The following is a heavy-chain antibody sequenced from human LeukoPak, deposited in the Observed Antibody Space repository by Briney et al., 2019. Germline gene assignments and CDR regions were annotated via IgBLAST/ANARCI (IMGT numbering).Heavy chain of an antibody. V-gene: IGHV3-30*04. CDR3: ARGVRIAVAGNIDY. J-gene: IGHJ4*02. CDR1: GFTFSSYA. D-gene: IGHD6-19*01. CDR2: ISYDGPNK. Sequence: GGSLRLSCAASGFTFSSYAMHWVRRAPGKGLEWVAVISYDGPNKNYADSVKGRFTISRDNSKNTLYLQMNSPRAEDTAVYYCARGVRIAVAGNIDYWGQGTLVTVSS.